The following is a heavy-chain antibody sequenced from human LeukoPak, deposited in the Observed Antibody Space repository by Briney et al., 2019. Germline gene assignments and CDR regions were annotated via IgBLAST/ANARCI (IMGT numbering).Heavy chain of an antibody. D-gene: IGHD3-10*01. Sequence: SDTLSLTCAVYGGSFSGYYWSWIREPPGKGLEWIGEINHSGSTNYNPSLKSRVNISVDTSKNQFSLKLSSVTAADTAVYYCARGPYGSGTLRSRNWFDPWGQGTLVTVSS. CDR2: INHSGST. CDR3: ARGPYGSGTLRSRNWFDP. V-gene: IGHV4-34*01. CDR1: GGSFSGYY. J-gene: IGHJ5*02.